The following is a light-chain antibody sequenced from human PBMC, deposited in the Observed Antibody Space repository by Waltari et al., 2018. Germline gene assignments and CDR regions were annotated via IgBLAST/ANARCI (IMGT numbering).Light chain of an antibody. CDR3: QAWDSSTVV. V-gene: IGLV3-1*01. CDR2: QDS. Sequence: SYELTQPPSVSVSPGQTASITCSGDKLGDKYACWYQQKPGQSPVLVIYQDSKRPSGIPERFSGSNTGKTATLTISGTQAMDGADYYCQAWDSSTVVFGGGTKLTVL. J-gene: IGLJ2*01. CDR1: KLGDKY.